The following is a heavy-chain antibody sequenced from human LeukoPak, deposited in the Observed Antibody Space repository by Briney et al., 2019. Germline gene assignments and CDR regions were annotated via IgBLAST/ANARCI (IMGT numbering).Heavy chain of an antibody. D-gene: IGHD1-26*01. CDR1: GFTVSNNY. Sequence: PGGSLRLSCAASGFTVSNNYMTWVRQPPGKGLEWVSAISGSGGSTYYADSVKGRFTISRDNSKNTLYLQMNSLRAEDTAVYYCAKLSGSYQPHWFDPWGQGTLVTVSS. V-gene: IGHV3-23*01. CDR3: AKLSGSYQPHWFDP. J-gene: IGHJ5*02. CDR2: ISGSGGST.